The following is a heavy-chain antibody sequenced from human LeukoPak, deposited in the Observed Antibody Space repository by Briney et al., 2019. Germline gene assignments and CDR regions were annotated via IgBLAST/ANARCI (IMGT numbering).Heavy chain of an antibody. CDR1: GYTFTSYA. D-gene: IGHD3-22*01. CDR3: ARALYYYDSSGYYLGYYFGY. Sequence: ASVKVSCKASGYTFTSYAMHWVRQAPGQRLEWMGWINAGNGNTKYSQKFQGRVTITRDTSASTAYMELSSLRSEDTAVYYCARALYYYDSSGYYLGYYFGYWGQGTLVTVSS. CDR2: INAGNGNT. J-gene: IGHJ4*02. V-gene: IGHV1-3*01.